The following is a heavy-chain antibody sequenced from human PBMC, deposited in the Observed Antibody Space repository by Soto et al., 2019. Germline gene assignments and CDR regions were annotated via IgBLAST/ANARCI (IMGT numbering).Heavy chain of an antibody. V-gene: IGHV3-30*18. J-gene: IGHJ4*02. CDR1: GFTFSSYG. CDR2: ISYDGSNK. CDR3: AQDSSSSSSGRIDY. Sequence: QVQLVESGGGVVQPGRSLRLSCAASGFTFSSYGMHWVRQAPGKGLEWVAVISYDGSNKYYADSVKGRFTISRDNSKNTLYLQMNSLRAEDTAVYYCAQDSSSSSSGRIDYWGQGTLVTVSS. D-gene: IGHD6-6*01.